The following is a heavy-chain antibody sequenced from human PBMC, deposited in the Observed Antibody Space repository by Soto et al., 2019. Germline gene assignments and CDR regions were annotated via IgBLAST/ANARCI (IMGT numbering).Heavy chain of an antibody. CDR2: INPSGGST. D-gene: IGHD3-9*01. CDR1: GYTFTSYY. Sequence: ASVKVSCKASGYTFTSYYMHWVRQAPGQGLEWMGIINPSGGSTSYAQKFQGRVTMTRDTSTSTVYMELSSLRSEDTAVYYCARDGMNYDTCYGMDVWGQGTTVTVSS. J-gene: IGHJ6*02. CDR3: ARDGMNYDTCYGMDV. V-gene: IGHV1-46*01.